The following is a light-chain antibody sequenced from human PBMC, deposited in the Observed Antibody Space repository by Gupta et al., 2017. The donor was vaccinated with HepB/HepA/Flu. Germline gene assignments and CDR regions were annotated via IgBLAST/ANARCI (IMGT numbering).Light chain of an antibody. V-gene: IGLV5-45*02. Sequence: AVLTPPSSLSASPGASASLTCTLRSGINVGTYRIYWYQQKPGSPPQYLLRYKSDSDKQQGSGVPSRFSGSKDASANAGILLISRRQSEDEDDYYCMIWHSSAWVFGGGTKLTVL. CDR3: MIWHSSAWV. CDR1: SGINVGTYR. J-gene: IGLJ3*02. CDR2: YKSDSDK.